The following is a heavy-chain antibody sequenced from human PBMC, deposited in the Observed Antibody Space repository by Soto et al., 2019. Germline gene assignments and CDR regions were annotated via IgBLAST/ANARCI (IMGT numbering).Heavy chain of an antibody. D-gene: IGHD1-26*01. Sequence: QVQLQESGPGLVKPSETLSLTCIVSGGSVSNDAYYWSWIRQPPGKGLEWIGYIYHSGSTYYNPSLTRRVPISAATSANQFSLKVSSVTAADTAVYYCARLGIGWEFPFDYWGQGTLVNVSS. CDR3: ARLGIGWEFPFDY. CDR2: IYHSGST. J-gene: IGHJ4*02. CDR1: GGSVSNDAYY. V-gene: IGHV4-61*08.